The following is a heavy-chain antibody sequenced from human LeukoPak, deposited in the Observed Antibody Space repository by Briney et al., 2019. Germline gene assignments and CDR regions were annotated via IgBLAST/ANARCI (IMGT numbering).Heavy chain of an antibody. J-gene: IGHJ6*03. CDR2: MNPNSGNT. Sequence: GASVKVSCKASGYTFTSYDINWVRQATGQGLEWMGWMNPNSGNTGYAQKFQGRVTMTRNTSISTAYMELSSLRSEDTAVYYCARGSGGAITIFGVVTRYYYYYMDVWGKGTTVTVSS. D-gene: IGHD3-3*01. CDR1: GYTFTSYD. V-gene: IGHV1-8*01. CDR3: ARGSGGAITIFGVVTRYYYYYMDV.